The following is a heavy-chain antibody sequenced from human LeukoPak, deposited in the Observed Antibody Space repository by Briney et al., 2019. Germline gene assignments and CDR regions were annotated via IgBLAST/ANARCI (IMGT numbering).Heavy chain of an antibody. Sequence: PGGSLTLSCAASGFTFMAYWLSWVRPAPGKGLEWVANINQAGREQDYVDSVKGRFNISRGNVKNSLHPQMNPLSAQDTAIYFFARLRYTYGKNFDYWGQGALVTASS. D-gene: IGHD5-18*01. V-gene: IGHV3-7*01. CDR3: ARLRYTYGKNFDY. CDR1: GFTFMAYW. CDR2: INQAGREQ. J-gene: IGHJ4*02.